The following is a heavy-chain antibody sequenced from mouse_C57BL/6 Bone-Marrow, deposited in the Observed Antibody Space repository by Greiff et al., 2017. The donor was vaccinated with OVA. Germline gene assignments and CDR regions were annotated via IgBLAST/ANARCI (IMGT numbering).Heavy chain of an antibody. Sequence: EVMLVESGGGLVKPGGSLKLSCAASGFTFSSYAMSWVRQTPEKRLEWVATISDGGSYTYYPDNVKGRFTMSRDNAKNNLYLQMSHLKSEDTAMYYCAREDSNYAWFAYWGQGTLVTVTA. CDR2: ISDGGSYT. CDR3: AREDSNYAWFAY. V-gene: IGHV5-4*01. CDR1: GFTFSSYA. J-gene: IGHJ3*01. D-gene: IGHD2-5*01.